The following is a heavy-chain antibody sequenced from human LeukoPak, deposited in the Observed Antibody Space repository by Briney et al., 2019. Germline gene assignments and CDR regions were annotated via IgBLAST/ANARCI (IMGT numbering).Heavy chain of an antibody. CDR1: GFTFSNYG. J-gene: IGHJ4*02. CDR2: VSNDGNDK. Sequence: GGSLRLSCAASGFTFSNYGMHWVRQSPGVGLEWVALVSNDGNDKYYADSVKGRFTISRDNSKNTLYLQMNSLRAEDTAVYYCAKADRISIAAAATVYWGQGTLVTVSS. CDR3: AKADRISIAAAATVY. D-gene: IGHD6-13*01. V-gene: IGHV3-30*18.